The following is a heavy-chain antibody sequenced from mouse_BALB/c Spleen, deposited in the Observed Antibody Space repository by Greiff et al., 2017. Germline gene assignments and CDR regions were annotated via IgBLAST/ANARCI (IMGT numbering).Heavy chain of an antibody. Sequence: EVKLMESGGGLVKPGGSRKLSCAASGFTFSSFGMHWVRQAPEKGLEWVAYISSGSSTIYYADTVKGRFTISRDNPKNTLFLQMTSLRSEDTAMYYCARKETGGFAYWGQGTLVTVSA. CDR1: GFTFSSFG. V-gene: IGHV5-17*02. CDR3: ARKETGGFAY. CDR2: ISSGSSTI. J-gene: IGHJ3*01. D-gene: IGHD4-1*01.